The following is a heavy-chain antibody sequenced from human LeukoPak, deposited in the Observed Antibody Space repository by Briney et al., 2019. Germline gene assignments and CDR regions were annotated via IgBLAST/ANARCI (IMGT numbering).Heavy chain of an antibody. CDR1: GYTFTSYA. Sequence: GASVKVSCKASGYTFTSYAMNWVRQAPGQGLEWMGWINTNTGNPTYAQGFTGRFVFSLDTSVSTAYLQISSLKAEDTAVYYCAQPIGSGELFWFDPWGQGTLVTVSS. CDR3: AQPIGSGELFWFDP. J-gene: IGHJ5*02. D-gene: IGHD3-10*01. CDR2: INTNTGNP. V-gene: IGHV7-4-1*02.